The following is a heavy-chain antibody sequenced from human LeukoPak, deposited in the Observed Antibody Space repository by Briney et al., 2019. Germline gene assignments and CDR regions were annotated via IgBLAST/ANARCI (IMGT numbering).Heavy chain of an antibody. Sequence: ASVKVSCKASGYTFTSYGISWVRQAPGQGLEWMGWISAYNGNTNYAQKLQGRVTMTTDTSTSTAYMELRSLRSDDTAVYYCARVVYDFWSGYCPDDCYHYYYYYYYMDVWGKGTTVTVSS. CDR3: ARVVYDFWSGYCPDDCYHYYYYYYYMDV. V-gene: IGHV1-18*01. J-gene: IGHJ6*03. D-gene: IGHD3-3*01. CDR2: ISAYNGNT. CDR1: GYTFTSYG.